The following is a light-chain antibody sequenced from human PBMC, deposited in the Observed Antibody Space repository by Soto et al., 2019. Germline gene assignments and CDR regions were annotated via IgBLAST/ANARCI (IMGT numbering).Light chain of an antibody. J-gene: IGKJ1*01. Sequence: EIVLKQSPVTLSLSPGERATLSCRASQSVSSRYFAWYQQKPGQAPRLLIYAASSRAAGIPDRFSGSGSGTDFSLTISRLEPEDFAVYYCHQYASSRTFGPGTKVE. CDR2: AAS. V-gene: IGKV3-20*01. CDR1: QSVSSRY. CDR3: HQYASSRT.